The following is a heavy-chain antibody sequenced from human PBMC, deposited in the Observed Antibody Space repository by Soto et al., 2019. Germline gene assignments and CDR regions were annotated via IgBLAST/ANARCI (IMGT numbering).Heavy chain of an antibody. CDR2: INSAGSST. D-gene: IGHD4-17*01. V-gene: IGHV3-74*01. Sequence: EVQLVESGGGLVQPGGSLRLSCAASGLTFSNYWMHWVRQAPGKGLVWVSRINSAGSSTTYADSVKGRFTISRDNAKNTLYLQMNRLRAEDTAVYYCALSHTVTTDYWGQGTLVTGSS. CDR3: ALSHTVTTDY. CDR1: GLTFSNYW. J-gene: IGHJ4*02.